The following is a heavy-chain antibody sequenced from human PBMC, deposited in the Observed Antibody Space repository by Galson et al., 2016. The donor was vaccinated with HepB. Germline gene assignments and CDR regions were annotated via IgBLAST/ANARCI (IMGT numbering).Heavy chain of an antibody. V-gene: IGHV5-51*01. J-gene: IGHJ6*02. D-gene: IGHD2-15*01. Sequence: QSGAEVKKPGESLKISCKGFGYSFTRFWIGWVRQMPGKGLEWMGIIYPGDSDTRYSPSFQGQVTISADKSTAYLQWSSLKASDTAMYYCARHDMSPHSPDFYGMDVWGQGTTVTVSS. CDR1: GYSFTRFW. CDR3: ARHDMSPHSPDFYGMDV. CDR2: IYPGDSDT.